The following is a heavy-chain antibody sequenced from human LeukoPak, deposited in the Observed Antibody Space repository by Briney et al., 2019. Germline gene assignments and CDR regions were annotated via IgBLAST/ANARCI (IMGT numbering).Heavy chain of an antibody. J-gene: IGHJ5*02. Sequence: SETLSLTCTVSGVSLTSYYWTWIRQPAGKGLEWIGRIHSSGSTNYNPSLKSRVTMSVDTSKNQFSLTLNSVTAADTAVYYCARVEYSSSWYGWGWFDPWGQGTLVTVSS. CDR2: IHSSGST. D-gene: IGHD6-13*01. CDR3: ARVEYSSSWYGWGWFDP. CDR1: GVSLTSYY. V-gene: IGHV4-4*07.